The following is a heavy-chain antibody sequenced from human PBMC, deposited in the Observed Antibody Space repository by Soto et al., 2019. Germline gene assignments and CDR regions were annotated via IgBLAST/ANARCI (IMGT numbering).Heavy chain of an antibody. CDR2: ISGSGGST. CDR1: GFTFRNYA. CDR3: AKHNNGSLDAGFDY. Sequence: LRLSCAASGFTFRNYAVSWGRRAPGKGLEWVSAISGSGGSTYYADSVKGRFTISSDKSRNTLYLQMNSLRAEDTAVYYCAKHNNGSLDAGFDYWSLGTLVTVSS. D-gene: IGHD1-26*01. J-gene: IGHJ4*02. V-gene: IGHV3-23*01.